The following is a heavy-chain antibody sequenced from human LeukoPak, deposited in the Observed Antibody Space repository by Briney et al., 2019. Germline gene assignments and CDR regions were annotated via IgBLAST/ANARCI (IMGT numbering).Heavy chain of an antibody. CDR3: ARSLDY. Sequence: GGSLRLSCAASGFTFSNYWMSWVRQTPGKGLEWVANIKQDGSEKYYVDSVKGRFTISRDNANNSLYLQMNSLRAEDTAVFYCARSLDYWGQGTLVTVSS. CDR1: GFTFSNYW. CDR2: IKQDGSEK. V-gene: IGHV3-7*03. J-gene: IGHJ4*02.